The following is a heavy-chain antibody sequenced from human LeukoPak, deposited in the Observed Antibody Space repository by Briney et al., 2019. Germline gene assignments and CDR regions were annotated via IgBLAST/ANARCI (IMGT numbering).Heavy chain of an antibody. CDR3: AKSLGVGGYTRYKGFDQ. Sequence: GGSLRLSCAASGFTFNSFAMNWVRQAPGKGLEWVSSISGSGGTPHYADFVKGRFTISRDNSKNTLYLQMNSLRAEDTAAYYCAKSLGVGGYTRYKGFDQWGQGTLVVVSS. CDR1: GFTFNSFA. D-gene: IGHD3-16*02. V-gene: IGHV3-23*01. J-gene: IGHJ4*02. CDR2: ISGSGGTP.